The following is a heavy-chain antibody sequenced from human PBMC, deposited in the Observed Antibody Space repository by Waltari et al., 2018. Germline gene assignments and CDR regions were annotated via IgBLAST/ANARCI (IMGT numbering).Heavy chain of an antibody. CDR2: IGSGTGT. J-gene: IGHJ4*02. CDR1: GFTFRNFG. D-gene: IGHD6-13*01. V-gene: IGHV3-23*01. CDR3: ARDRDGSWTFDY. Sequence: ESGGGLAKPGGTLRLSCAASGFTFRNFGFHWIRQAPGKGLEWVAHIGSGTGTYYRDSVEGRFTVSRDDSENTISLEMNSLRTEDTAVYYCARDRDGSWTFDYWGQGVLVTVSS.